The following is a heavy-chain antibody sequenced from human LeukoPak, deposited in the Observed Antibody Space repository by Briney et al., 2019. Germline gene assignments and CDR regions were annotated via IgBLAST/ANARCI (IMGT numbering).Heavy chain of an antibody. CDR1: GFTFSSYG. V-gene: IGHV3-30*02. J-gene: IGHJ4*02. CDR2: IRYDGSNK. Sequence: PGGSLRLSCAASGFTFSSYGMHWVRQAPGEGLEWVAFIRYDGSNKYYADSVKGRFTISRDNSKNTLYLQMNSLRAEDTAVYYCAKEQQQLAHFDYWGQGTLVTVSS. D-gene: IGHD6-13*01. CDR3: AKEQQQLAHFDY.